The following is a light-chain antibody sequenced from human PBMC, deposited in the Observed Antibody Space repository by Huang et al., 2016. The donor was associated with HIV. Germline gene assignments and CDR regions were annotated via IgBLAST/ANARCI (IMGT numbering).Light chain of an antibody. Sequence: DIQMTQSPSSLSASVGDTVTIACRASQRTSGSVNWYQQKPGTAPKLLIFATSTLQSGVPSRFSGAGSGSDFSLTISSLQPDDIATYFCQQSYRTPYTFGQGTKVE. CDR3: QQSYRTPYT. V-gene: IGKV1-39*01. J-gene: IGKJ2*01. CDR1: QRTSGS. CDR2: ATS.